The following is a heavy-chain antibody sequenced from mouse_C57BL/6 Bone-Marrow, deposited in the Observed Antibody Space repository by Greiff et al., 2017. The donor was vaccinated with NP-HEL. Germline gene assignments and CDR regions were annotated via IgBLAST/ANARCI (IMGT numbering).Heavy chain of an antibody. J-gene: IGHJ2*01. CDR3: AKAYYSNSWYFDY. CDR2: IDPSDSYT. CDR1: GYTFTSYW. D-gene: IGHD2-5*01. V-gene: IGHV1-69*01. Sequence: QVQLQQPGAELVMPGASVKLSCKASGYTFTSYWMHWVKQRPGQGLEWIGEIDPSDSYTNYNQKFKGKATLTVDKSSSTAYMQLSSLTSEDSAVYDCAKAYYSNSWYFDYWGQGTTLTVSS.